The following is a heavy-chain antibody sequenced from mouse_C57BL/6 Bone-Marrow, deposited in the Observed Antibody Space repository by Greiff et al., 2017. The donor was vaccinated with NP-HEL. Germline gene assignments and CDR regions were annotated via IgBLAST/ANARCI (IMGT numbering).Heavy chain of an antibody. CDR2: INYDGSST. D-gene: IGHD1-1*01. Sequence: EVKLAESEGGLVQPGSSMKLSCTASGFTFSDYYMAWVRQVPEKGLEWVANINYDGSSTYYLDSLKSRFIISRDNAKNILYLQMSSLKSEDTATYYCARDNYGSSLYWYFDVWGTGTTVTVSS. V-gene: IGHV5-16*01. J-gene: IGHJ1*03. CDR1: GFTFSDYY. CDR3: ARDNYGSSLYWYFDV.